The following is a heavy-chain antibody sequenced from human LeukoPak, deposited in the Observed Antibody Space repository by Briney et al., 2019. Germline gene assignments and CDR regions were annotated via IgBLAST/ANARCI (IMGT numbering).Heavy chain of an antibody. CDR1: GGSFSGYY. J-gene: IGHJ6*02. V-gene: IGHV4-34*01. Sequence: KPSETLSLTCAVYGGSFSGYYWSWIRQPPGKGLEWIGEISHSGSTNYNPSLKSRVTISVDTSKNQFSLKLSSVTAADTAVYYCARVSITMVRGVIIPYYYYGMDVWGQGTTVTVSS. CDR3: ARVSITMVRGVIIPYYYYGMDV. D-gene: IGHD3-10*01. CDR2: ISHSGST.